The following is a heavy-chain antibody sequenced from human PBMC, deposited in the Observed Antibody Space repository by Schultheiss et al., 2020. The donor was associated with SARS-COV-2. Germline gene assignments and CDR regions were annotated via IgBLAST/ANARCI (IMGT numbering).Heavy chain of an antibody. CDR3: AKDRDILPTLGDY. CDR2: IKQDGSEK. CDR1: GFTFSDYY. J-gene: IGHJ4*02. V-gene: IGHV3-7*01. D-gene: IGHD5-12*01. Sequence: GGSLRLSCAASGFTFSDYYMSWIRQAPGKGLEWVANIKQDGSEKYYVDSVKGRFTISRDNSKNTLYLQMNSLRPEDTAVFYCAKDRDILPTLGDYWGQGTLVTVSS.